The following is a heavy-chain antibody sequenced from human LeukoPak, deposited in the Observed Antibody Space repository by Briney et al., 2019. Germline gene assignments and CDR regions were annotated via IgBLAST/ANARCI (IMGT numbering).Heavy chain of an antibody. CDR2: ISGSGGST. CDR1: GFTFSRYA. Sequence: GGSLRLSCAASGFTFSRYAMNWVRQAPGKGLEWVSAISGSGGSTYYADSVKGRFTISRDNSKDTLYLQMNSLRAEDTAVYYCAKAKLGVWGSYRYPLYYFDYWGQGTLVTVSS. CDR3: AKAKLGVWGSYRYPLYYFDY. V-gene: IGHV3-23*01. J-gene: IGHJ4*02. D-gene: IGHD3-16*02.